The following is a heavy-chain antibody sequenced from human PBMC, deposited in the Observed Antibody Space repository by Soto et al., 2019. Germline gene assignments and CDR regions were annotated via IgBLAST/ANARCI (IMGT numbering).Heavy chain of an antibody. Sequence: GGSPGLCCAACTVSISVYYMSWIRQAPGKGLEWVSYISSSGTTIYYADSVKGRFTISRDNAKNSLYLQMNSLRAEDTAVYYCARPAYGDLRDYWGQGTLVTVSS. D-gene: IGHD4-17*01. CDR1: TVSISVYY. CDR2: ISSSGTTI. CDR3: ARPAYGDLRDY. J-gene: IGHJ4*02. V-gene: IGHV3-11*01.